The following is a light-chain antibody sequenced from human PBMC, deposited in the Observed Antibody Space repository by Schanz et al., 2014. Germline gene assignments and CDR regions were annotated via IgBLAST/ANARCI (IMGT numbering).Light chain of an antibody. CDR1: SGHSTYA. CDR3: QTWGTGIRV. J-gene: IGLJ2*01. Sequence: QPVLTQSPSASASLGASVKLTCTLSSGHSTYAIAWHQQQAEKGPRFLMNLNSDGSHSKGDGIPDRFSGSSSAAERFLTISSLQSEDEAVYYCQTWGTGIRVFGGGTKLTV. CDR2: LNSDGSH. V-gene: IGLV4-69*01.